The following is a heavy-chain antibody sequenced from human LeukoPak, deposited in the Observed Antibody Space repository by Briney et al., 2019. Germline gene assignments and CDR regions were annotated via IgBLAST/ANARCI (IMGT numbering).Heavy chain of an antibody. CDR1: GDSVSSNSAA. CDR2: TYYRSKWYN. Sequence: SQTLSLTCAISGDSVSSNSAAWNWIRQSPSRGLEWLGRTYYRSKWYNDYAVSVKSRITINPATSKNQFSLQLNSVTPEDTAVYYCAREGHYCSSTSCYLHYYYYMDVWGKGTTVTVSS. CDR3: AREGHYCSSTSCYLHYYYYMDV. J-gene: IGHJ6*03. V-gene: IGHV6-1*01. D-gene: IGHD2-2*01.